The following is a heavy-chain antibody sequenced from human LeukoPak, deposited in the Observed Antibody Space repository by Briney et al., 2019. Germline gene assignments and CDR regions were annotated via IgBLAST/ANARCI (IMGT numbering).Heavy chain of an antibody. CDR1: GFTVSSNY. J-gene: IGHJ4*02. V-gene: IGHV3-66*02. Sequence: AGGSLRLSCAASGFTVSSNYMSWVRQAPGKGLEWVSVIYRGGSTYYADSVKGRFTIFRDNSKNTLYLQMNTLRAEDTAVYYCARDWGSTYYYDSSGSPGDYWGQGTLVTVSS. CDR2: IYRGGST. CDR3: ARDWGSTYYYDSSGSPGDY. D-gene: IGHD3-22*01.